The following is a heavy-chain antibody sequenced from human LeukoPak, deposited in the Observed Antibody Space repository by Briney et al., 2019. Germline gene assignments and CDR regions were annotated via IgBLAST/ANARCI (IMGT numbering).Heavy chain of an antibody. D-gene: IGHD2-2*02. Sequence: SQTLSLTCTVSGGSISSGGYYWSWIRQHPGKGLEWTGYIYYSGSTYYNPSLKSRVTISVDTSKNQFSLKLSSVTAADTAVYYCARANGFVVVPAAIPNYYYMDVWGKGTTVTVSS. V-gene: IGHV4-31*03. J-gene: IGHJ6*03. CDR2: IYYSGST. CDR1: GGSISSGGYY. CDR3: ARANGFVVVPAAIPNYYYMDV.